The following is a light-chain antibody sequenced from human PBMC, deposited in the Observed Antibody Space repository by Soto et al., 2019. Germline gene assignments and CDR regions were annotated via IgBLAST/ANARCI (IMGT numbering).Light chain of an antibody. CDR2: DVS. V-gene: IGLV2-14*01. Sequence: QSALTQPASVSGSPGQSITISCTGTSSDVGGYNYVSWYQQHPGKAPKLMIYDVSNRPSGISNRFSGSKSGNTASLTNSGLQAEDEADYYCSSYTTSNTYVVFGGGTKLTVL. CDR1: SSDVGGYNY. CDR3: SSYTTSNTYVV. J-gene: IGLJ2*01.